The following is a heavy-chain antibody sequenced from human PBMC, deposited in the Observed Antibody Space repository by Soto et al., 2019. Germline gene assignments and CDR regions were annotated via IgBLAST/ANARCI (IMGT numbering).Heavy chain of an antibody. CDR2: ISGSGFKK. Sequence: QPGGSLRLSCAASGFIFENFGMSWVRQAPGKGQEWISSISGSGFKKYYADSVKGRFTISRDNSKSTVYLELNNLSAEDTAVYHCAKNQGVELVPLATVDWFDPWGQGSVVTVSS. D-gene: IGHD1-26*01. CDR3: AKNQGVELVPLATVDWFDP. CDR1: GFIFENFG. V-gene: IGHV3-23*01. J-gene: IGHJ5*02.